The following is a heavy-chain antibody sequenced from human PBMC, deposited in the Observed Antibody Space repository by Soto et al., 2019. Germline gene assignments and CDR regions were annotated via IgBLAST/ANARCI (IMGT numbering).Heavy chain of an antibody. CDR3: ASSATVGATGGYHSCYGMDV. D-gene: IGHD1-26*01. V-gene: IGHV4-34*01. CDR2: INHSGST. Sequence: QVQLQQWGAGLLKPSETLSLTCAVYGGSFSGYYWSWIRQPPGKGLEWIGEINHSGSTNYNPSLKHRVTLAGDTSTHPFSLKLSSVPAADTAVYYCASSATVGATGGYHSCYGMDVWGQGTTVTVSS. J-gene: IGHJ6*02. CDR1: GGSFSGYY.